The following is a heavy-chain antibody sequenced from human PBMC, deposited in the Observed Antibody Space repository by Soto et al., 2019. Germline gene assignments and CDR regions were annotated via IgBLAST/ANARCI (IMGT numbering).Heavy chain of an antibody. J-gene: IGHJ4*02. Sequence: EVQLVESGGGLVQPGGSLRLSCAASGFTFSSYWMSWVRQAPGKGLEWVANIKQDGSEKYYVDSVKGRFTISRDNAKNSLYLKMNSLRAEDTAVYYCARGPAYYDFWSGYYHYFDYWGQGTLVTVSS. CDR3: ARGPAYYDFWSGYYHYFDY. CDR2: IKQDGSEK. CDR1: GFTFSSYW. D-gene: IGHD3-3*01. V-gene: IGHV3-7*03.